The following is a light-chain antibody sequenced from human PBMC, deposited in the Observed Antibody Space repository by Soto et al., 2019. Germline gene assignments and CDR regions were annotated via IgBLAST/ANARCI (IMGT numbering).Light chain of an antibody. J-gene: IGKJ4*01. CDR1: QSISNN. Sequence: ILMTQSPATLSVSPGERATLSCRASQSISNNLAWYQQKPGQAPRLLIYDATTRATGIPARFSGGGAGTAVTLTISAVQSENFGVYACQQYNNCPQSTVGRVSKVDIK. CDR2: DAT. V-gene: IGKV3-15*01. CDR3: QQYNNCPQST.